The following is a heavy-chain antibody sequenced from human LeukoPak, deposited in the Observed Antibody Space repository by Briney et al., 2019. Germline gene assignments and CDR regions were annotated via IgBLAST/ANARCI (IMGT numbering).Heavy chain of an antibody. D-gene: IGHD1-26*01. CDR3: ARDRGGSYWTSVGYFDL. V-gene: IGHV4-39*07. J-gene: IGHJ2*01. Sequence: PSETLSLTCTVSGGSISSSSYYWGWIRQPPGKGLEWIGSIYYSGSTYYNPSLKSRVTISVDTSKNQFSLKLSSVTAADTAVYYCARDRGGSYWTSVGYFDLWGRGTLVTVSS. CDR1: GGSISSSSYY. CDR2: IYYSGST.